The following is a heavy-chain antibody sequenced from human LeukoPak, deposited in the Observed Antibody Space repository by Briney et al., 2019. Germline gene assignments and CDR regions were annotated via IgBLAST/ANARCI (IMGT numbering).Heavy chain of an antibody. V-gene: IGHV3-30*03. CDR3: ARLGSGSTLDC. Sequence: GGSLRLSCAASGFSFSNYGMHWVRQAPGKGLDWVAVISYAGSNKYYADSVKGRFTISRDNAKNTLYLQMNSLRAEDTAVYYCARLGSGSTLDCWGQGILVTVSS. J-gene: IGHJ4*02. CDR1: GFSFSNYG. D-gene: IGHD3-10*01. CDR2: ISYAGSNK.